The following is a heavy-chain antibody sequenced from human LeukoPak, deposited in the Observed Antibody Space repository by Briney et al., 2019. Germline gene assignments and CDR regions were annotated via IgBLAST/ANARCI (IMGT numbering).Heavy chain of an antibody. CDR3: ARDRWGGSY. V-gene: IGHV3-48*03. CDR1: GFLFNTYE. Sequence: PGGSLRLSCAASGFLFNTYEMNWVRQAPGKGLEWVSYISSSGRTIYYADSIKGRFTISRDNTKNSLYLQMNSLRAEDTAVYYCARDRWGGSYLVQGTLVTVSS. CDR2: ISSSGRTI. J-gene: IGHJ4*02. D-gene: IGHD1-26*01.